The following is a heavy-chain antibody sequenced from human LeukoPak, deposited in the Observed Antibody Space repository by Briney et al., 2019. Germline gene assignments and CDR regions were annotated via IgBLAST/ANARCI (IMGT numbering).Heavy chain of an antibody. CDR3: ARITMVRGVLNFDY. V-gene: IGHV1-8*03. D-gene: IGHD3-10*01. J-gene: IGHJ4*02. Sequence: ASVKVSCKASGYTFTSYDINRVRQATGQGLEWMGWMNPNSGNTGYAQKFQGRVTITRNISISTAYMELSSLRSEDTAVYYCARITMVRGVLNFDYWGQGTLVTVSS. CDR1: GYTFTSYD. CDR2: MNPNSGNT.